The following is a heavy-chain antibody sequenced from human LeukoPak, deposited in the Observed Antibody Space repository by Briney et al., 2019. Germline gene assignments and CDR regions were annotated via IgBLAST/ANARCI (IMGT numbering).Heavy chain of an antibody. J-gene: IGHJ4*02. CDR2: ISAYNGNT. V-gene: IGHV1-18*01. CDR1: GGTFSSYA. CDR3: ARDRRGYSSSWPFDY. Sequence: ASVKVSCKASGGTFSSYAISWVRQAPGQGLEWMGWISAYNGNTNYAQKLQGRVAMTTDTSTSTAYMELRSLRSDDTAVYYCARDRRGYSSSWPFDYWGQGTLVTVSS. D-gene: IGHD6-13*01.